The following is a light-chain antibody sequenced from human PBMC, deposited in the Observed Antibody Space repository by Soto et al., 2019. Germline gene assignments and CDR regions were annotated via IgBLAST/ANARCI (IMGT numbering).Light chain of an antibody. CDR2: WAS. CDR3: HQYYTTPWT. Sequence: DIVMTQSPDSLAVSLGERATLNCKSSQSVLFSSNNKNYLAWYQQKPGQPPKLLIYWASTRESGVPDRFSGSGSGTDFTLTISSLEAEDVAVYYCHQYYTTPWTFGQGTTVEIK. CDR1: QSVLFSSNNKNY. J-gene: IGKJ1*01. V-gene: IGKV4-1*01.